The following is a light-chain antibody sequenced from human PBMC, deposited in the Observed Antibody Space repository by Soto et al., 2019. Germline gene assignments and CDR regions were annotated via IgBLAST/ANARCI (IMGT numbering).Light chain of an antibody. CDR3: SSYTSSSTLVV. CDR2: DVS. CDR1: SSDVGGYNY. Sequence: QSALTQPASVSGSPGQSITISCTGTSSDVGGYNYVSWYQQHPGKAPKLMIYDVSNRPSGVSNRFSGSKSSNTASVTISGLQAEDEADYYCSSYTSSSTLVVFGGGTKLTVL. V-gene: IGLV2-14*01. J-gene: IGLJ2*01.